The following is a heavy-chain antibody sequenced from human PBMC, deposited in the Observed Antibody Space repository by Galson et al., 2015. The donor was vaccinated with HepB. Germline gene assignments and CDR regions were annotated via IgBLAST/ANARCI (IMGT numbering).Heavy chain of an antibody. J-gene: IGHJ6*03. V-gene: IGHV1-18*01. D-gene: IGHD2-8*02. CDR1: GYTFTSYR. CDR3: ARDGIQEWAGLDYLWYYMDG. CDR2: ISAYNGKI. Sequence: SAKVFCKASGYTFTSYRISWVRQAPGQGLEWMGWISAYNGKINYAEKFQGRVTMTTDTSTGTAYMELRSLRSDDAAVYYCARDGIQEWAGLDYLWYYMDGWGKGTTVTVSS.